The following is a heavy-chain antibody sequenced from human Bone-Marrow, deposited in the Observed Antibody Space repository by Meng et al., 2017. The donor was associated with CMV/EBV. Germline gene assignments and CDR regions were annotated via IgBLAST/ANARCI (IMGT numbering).Heavy chain of an antibody. CDR2: IYWDDDK. CDR1: GFSLSTSGVG. D-gene: IGHD2/OR15-2a*01. V-gene: IGHV2-5*02. J-gene: IGHJ4*02. Sequence: TCTFSGFSLSTSGVGVGWIRQPPGKALEWLALIYWDDDKRYSQSLKSRLTITKDTSKNQVVLTMTNMDPVDTATYYCTPAPGLEEFGWGQGTLVTVSS. CDR3: TPAPGLEEFG.